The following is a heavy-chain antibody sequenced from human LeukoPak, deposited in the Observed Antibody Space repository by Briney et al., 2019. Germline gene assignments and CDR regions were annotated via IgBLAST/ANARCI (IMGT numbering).Heavy chain of an antibody. Sequence: ASVKVSCKASGYTFTSYGISWVRQAPGQGLEWMGWISAYNGNTNYAQKLQGRVTMTTDTSTSTAYMELRSLRSDDTAVYCCARYYDFWSGYSKYYFDYWGQGTLVTVSS. CDR1: GYTFTSYG. D-gene: IGHD3-3*01. V-gene: IGHV1-18*01. CDR3: ARYYDFWSGYSKYYFDY. CDR2: ISAYNGNT. J-gene: IGHJ4*02.